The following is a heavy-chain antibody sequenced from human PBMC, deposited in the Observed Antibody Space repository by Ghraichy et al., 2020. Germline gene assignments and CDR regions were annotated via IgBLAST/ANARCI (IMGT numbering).Heavy chain of an antibody. D-gene: IGHD3-3*01. CDR2: INPSGGST. J-gene: IGHJ4*02. CDR1: GYTFTSYY. CDR3: ARDQGYYDFWSGRHEKSYYFDY. Sequence: ASVKVSCKASGYTFTSYYMHWVRQAPGQGLEWMGIINPSGGSTSYAQKFQGRVTMTRDTSTSTVYMELSSLRSEDTAVYYCARDQGYYDFWSGRHEKSYYFDYWGQGTLVTVSS. V-gene: IGHV1-46*01.